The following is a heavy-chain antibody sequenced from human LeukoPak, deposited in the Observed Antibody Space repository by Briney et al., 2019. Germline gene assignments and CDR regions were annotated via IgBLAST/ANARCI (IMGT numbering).Heavy chain of an antibody. D-gene: IGHD3-3*01. J-gene: IGHJ2*01. Sequence: SETLSLTCAVYGDSFSGYYWSWIRQPPGKGLEWIGEINHSGSTNYNPSLKSRVTISVDTSKNQFSLKLSSVTAADTAVYYCARGDLYYDFWSGYPSRDWYFDLWGRGTLVTVSS. CDR2: INHSGST. CDR1: GDSFSGYY. CDR3: ARGDLYYDFWSGYPSRDWYFDL. V-gene: IGHV4-34*01.